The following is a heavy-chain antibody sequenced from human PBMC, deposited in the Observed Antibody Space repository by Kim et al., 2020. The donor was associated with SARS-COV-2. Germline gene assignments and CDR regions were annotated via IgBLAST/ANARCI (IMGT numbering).Heavy chain of an antibody. D-gene: IGHD4-17*01. CDR3: ARVGVGDPFQGDAFDI. Sequence: SETLSLTCTVSGGSISSYYWSWIRQPPGKGLEWIGYIYYSGSTNYNPSLKSRVTISVDTSKNQFSLKLSSVTAADTAVYYCARVGVGDPFQGDAFDIWGQGTMVTVSS. CDR1: GGSISSYY. CDR2: IYYSGST. J-gene: IGHJ3*02. V-gene: IGHV4-59*13.